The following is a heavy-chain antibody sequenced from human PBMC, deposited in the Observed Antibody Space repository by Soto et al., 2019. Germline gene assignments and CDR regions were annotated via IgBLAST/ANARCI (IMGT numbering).Heavy chain of an antibody. CDR1: GFTFNSYA. V-gene: IGHV3-30-3*01. CDR2: ILSDGSKK. J-gene: IGHJ4*02. D-gene: IGHD3-3*01. Sequence: QVQLVESGGDVVQPGRSLRLSCTASGFTFNSYAIHWVRQAPAKGLEWVAVILSDGSKKYYADSVKGRFTLSRDNSKNTVYVQMNSLRIDDTAVYYCTRGDLYSRSCSHTPDFDYWGQGTLVTVSS. CDR3: TRGDLYSRSCSHTPDFDY.